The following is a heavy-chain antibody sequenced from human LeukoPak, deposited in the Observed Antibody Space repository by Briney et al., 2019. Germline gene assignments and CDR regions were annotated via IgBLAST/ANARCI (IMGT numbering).Heavy chain of an antibody. Sequence: PGGPLSLSGAAPGFTFRGLAMSWVRKAQGKGRKWVPAISGSGGSTYYADSVKGRFTISRDNSKNTLYLQMNSLRAEDTAVYYCAKDLDCSSTSCYKDYWGQGTLVTVSS. CDR2: ISGSGGST. CDR1: GFTFRGLA. CDR3: AKDLDCSSTSCYKDY. D-gene: IGHD2-2*02. V-gene: IGHV3-23*01. J-gene: IGHJ4*02.